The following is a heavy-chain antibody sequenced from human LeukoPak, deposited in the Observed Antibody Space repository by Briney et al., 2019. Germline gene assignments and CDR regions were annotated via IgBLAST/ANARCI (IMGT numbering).Heavy chain of an antibody. V-gene: IGHV3-30-3*01. Sequence: GGSLRLSCTASGFTFSSSAMHWVRQAPGKGLEWVAVISYDGSNKYYAGSVKGRFTISRDNSKNTLYLQMNSLRAEDTAVYYCARDGYGLDTPMVSTIFDYWGQGTLVTVSS. J-gene: IGHJ4*02. CDR3: ARDGYGLDTPMVSTIFDY. D-gene: IGHD5-18*01. CDR1: GFTFSSSA. CDR2: ISYDGSNK.